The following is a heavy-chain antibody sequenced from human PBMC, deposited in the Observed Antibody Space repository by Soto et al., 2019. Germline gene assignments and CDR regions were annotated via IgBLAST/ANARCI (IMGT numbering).Heavy chain of an antibody. CDR1: GGSLTGYY. CDR2: VKDGGSA. CDR3: ARGQGGIVATH. J-gene: IGHJ4*02. Sequence: QVQLQQWGAGLLKPSETLSLTCTVNGGSLTGYYWSWIRQPPGKGLEWIGEVKDGGSANYSPSLRGRVSISADTSKNTCSLRLNPVTAADAAVYFCARGQGGIVATHWDQGALVTVSS. V-gene: IGHV4-34*01. D-gene: IGHD5-12*01.